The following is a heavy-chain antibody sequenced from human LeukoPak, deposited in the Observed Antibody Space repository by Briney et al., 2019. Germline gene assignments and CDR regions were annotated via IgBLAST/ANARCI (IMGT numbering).Heavy chain of an antibody. V-gene: IGHV3-7*03. Sequence: GGSLALSWPASGFTFSSYWMSWVRQAPGKGLEWVANIKQDGSEKYHVDSVKGRFTISRDNAKNSLYLQMNSLRSEDTALYYCAKEAEYSSSSRPWFDPWGQGTLVTVSS. CDR1: GFTFSSYW. CDR3: AKEAEYSSSSRPWFDP. J-gene: IGHJ5*02. CDR2: IKQDGSEK. D-gene: IGHD6-6*01.